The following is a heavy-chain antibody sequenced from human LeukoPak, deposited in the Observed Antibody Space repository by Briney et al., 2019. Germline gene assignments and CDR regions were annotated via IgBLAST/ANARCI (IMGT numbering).Heavy chain of an antibody. CDR2: ISRSGSTI. J-gene: IGHJ2*01. CDR3: ARDPWGYWYFDL. Sequence: GGSLRLSCAVSGXTFSNYEMNWVRQAPGKGLEWVWYISRSGSTIYYAESVKGRFTISRDNAKNSLYLQMNSLRAEDTAVYYCARDPWGYWYFDLWGRGTLVTVPS. D-gene: IGHD7-27*01. V-gene: IGHV3-48*03. CDR1: GXTFSNYE.